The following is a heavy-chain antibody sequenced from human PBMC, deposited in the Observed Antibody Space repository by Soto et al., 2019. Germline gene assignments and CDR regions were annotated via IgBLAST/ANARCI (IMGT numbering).Heavy chain of an antibody. CDR2: IYPGDSDT. CDR3: ARHWASGYCSSTSCPYGMDV. J-gene: IGHJ6*02. V-gene: IGHV5-51*01. Sequence: GESLKISCKGSGYSFTSYWIGWVRQMPGKGVGWMGIIYPGDSDTRYSPSFQGQVTISADKSISTAYLQWSSLKASDTAMYYCARHWASGYCSSTSCPYGMDVWGQGTTVTVSS. D-gene: IGHD2-2*01. CDR1: GYSFTSYW.